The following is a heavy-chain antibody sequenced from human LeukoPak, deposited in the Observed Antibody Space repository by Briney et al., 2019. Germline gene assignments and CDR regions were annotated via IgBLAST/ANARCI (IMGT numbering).Heavy chain of an antibody. CDR1: ALTVSSNF. J-gene: IGHJ6*02. V-gene: IGHV3-66*04. Sequence: PGGSLRLSCAASALTVSSNFMSWVRQAPGKGLEWVSVIHSGGSTYYADSVKGRFTTSRDNSKNTLYLQMNSLRAEDTAMYYCARQRSPYGLDVWGQGTTVTVSS. CDR2: IHSGGST. CDR3: ARQRSPYGLDV.